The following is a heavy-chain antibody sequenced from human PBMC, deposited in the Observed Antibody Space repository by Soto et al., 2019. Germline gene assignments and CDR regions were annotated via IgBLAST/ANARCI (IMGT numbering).Heavy chain of an antibody. CDR2: SNPNGGST. J-gene: IGHJ4*02. CDR3: TRGLASGVY. D-gene: IGHD6-6*01. CDR1: GYIFTNFY. V-gene: IGHV1-46*03. Sequence: QVQLVQPGAEVKKPGASVKFSCKASGYIFTNFYIHWVRQAPGQGLEWIGISNPNGGSTNYAQNFQGRVTMTRDTSTSTVYMDLSSLRSVDTAVYYCTRGLASGVYWGQGTLITVSS.